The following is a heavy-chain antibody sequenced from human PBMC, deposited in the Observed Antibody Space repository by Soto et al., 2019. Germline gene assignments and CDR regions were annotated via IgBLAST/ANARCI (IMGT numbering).Heavy chain of an antibody. CDR1: GGSFSGYY. Sequence: SETLSLTCAVYGGSFSGYYWSWIRQPPGKGLEWIGEINHSGSTNYNPSLKSRVTISVDTSKNQFSLKLSSVTAADTAVYYCARGRGGYWFDPWGQGTLVTVSS. V-gene: IGHV4-34*01. CDR3: ARGRGGYWFDP. CDR2: INHSGST. J-gene: IGHJ5*02. D-gene: IGHD3-10*01.